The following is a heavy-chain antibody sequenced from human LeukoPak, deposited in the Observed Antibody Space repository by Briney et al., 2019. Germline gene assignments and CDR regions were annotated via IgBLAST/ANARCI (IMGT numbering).Heavy chain of an antibody. CDR3: ARAGGSGSYCHD. CDR1: GFTFSSYA. D-gene: IGHD3-10*01. J-gene: IGHJ4*02. CDR2: IKQDGSEK. Sequence: GGSLRLSCAASGFTFSSYAMSWVRQAPGKGLEWVANIKQDGSEKYYVDSVKGRFTISRDNAKNSVYLQMNSLRAEDTAVYYCARAGGSGSYCHDWGQGTLVTVSS. V-gene: IGHV3-7*01.